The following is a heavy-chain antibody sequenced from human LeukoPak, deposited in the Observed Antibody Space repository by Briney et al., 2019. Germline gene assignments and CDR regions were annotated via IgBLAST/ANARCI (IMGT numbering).Heavy chain of an antibody. J-gene: IGHJ4*02. D-gene: IGHD6-13*01. CDR2: IYYSGST. CDR3: ARVLDRGAAADY. CDR1: GGSISSYY. Sequence: PSETLSLNCTVSGGSISSYYWSWIRQPPGKGLEWIGYIYYSGSTNYNPSLKSRVTISVDTSKNQFSLKLSSVTAADTAVYYCARVLDRGAAADYWGQGTLVTVSS. V-gene: IGHV4-59*01.